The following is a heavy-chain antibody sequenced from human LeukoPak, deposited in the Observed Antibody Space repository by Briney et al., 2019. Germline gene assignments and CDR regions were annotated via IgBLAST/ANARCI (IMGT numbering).Heavy chain of an antibody. CDR1: GYTFTGYY. D-gene: IGHD2-2*01. CDR2: SNPSSGGT. J-gene: IGHJ4*02. Sequence: ASVKVSCKASGYTFTGYYMHWVRQAPGQGLEWMGWSNPSSGGTNYAQKFQGRVTMTRDTSISTAYMELSRLRPDDTAVYYCARDVGEYCSSVSCYSSDYWGQGSLVTVSS. CDR3: ARDVGEYCSSVSCYSSDY. V-gene: IGHV1-2*02.